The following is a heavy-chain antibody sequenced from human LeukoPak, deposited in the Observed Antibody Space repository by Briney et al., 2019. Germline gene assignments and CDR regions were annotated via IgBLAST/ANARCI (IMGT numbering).Heavy chain of an antibody. V-gene: IGHV1-69*04. CDR3: ARDPSPYYDFWSGYPSYYYYGMDV. J-gene: IGHJ6*02. CDR2: IIPILGIA. Sequence: ASVKVSCKASGGTFSSYAISWVRQAPGQGLEWMGRIIPILGIANYAQKFQGRVTITADKYTSTAYMELSSLRSEDTAVYYCARDPSPYYDFWSGYPSYYYYGMDVWGQGTTVTVSS. D-gene: IGHD3-3*01. CDR1: GGTFSSYA.